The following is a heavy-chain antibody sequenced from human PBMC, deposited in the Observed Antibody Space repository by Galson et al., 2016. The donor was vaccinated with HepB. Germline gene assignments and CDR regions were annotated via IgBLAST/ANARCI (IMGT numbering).Heavy chain of an antibody. D-gene: IGHD2-15*01. Sequence: SETLSLTCTVSGDSISRSSFYWGWIRQPPGKGLEWIGSIYYSGSTYYNPSLKSRVTISVDTSKNQFSLKLSSVTAADTAVYYCARLKKGYCTGGSCFYWGQGTPVTVSP. CDR1: GDSISRSSFY. V-gene: IGHV4-39*01. CDR3: ARLKKGYCTGGSCFY. J-gene: IGHJ4*02. CDR2: IYYSGST.